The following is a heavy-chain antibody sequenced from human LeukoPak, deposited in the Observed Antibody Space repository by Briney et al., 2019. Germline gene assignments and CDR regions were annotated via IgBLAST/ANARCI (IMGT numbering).Heavy chain of an antibody. V-gene: IGHV3-30*02. D-gene: IGHD6-19*01. Sequence: GGSLRLSCAASGFTFSSYGMHWVRQAPGKGLEWVAFIRYDGSNKYYADSVKGRFTISRDNSKNTLYLQMNSLRAEDTAVYYCARYYSGWYYFDYWGQGTLVTVSS. CDR1: GFTFSSYG. CDR3: ARYYSGWYYFDY. J-gene: IGHJ4*02. CDR2: IRYDGSNK.